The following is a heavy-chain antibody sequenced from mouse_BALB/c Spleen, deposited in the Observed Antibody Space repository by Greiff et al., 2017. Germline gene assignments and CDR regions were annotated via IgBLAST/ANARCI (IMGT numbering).Heavy chain of an antibody. J-gene: IGHJ3*01. D-gene: IGHD1-1*01. CDR1: GYTFTDYA. V-gene: IGHV1S137*01. CDR2: ISTYYGDA. CDR3: ATGSRIWFAY. Sequence: QVQLQQSGAELVRPGVSVKISCKGSGYTFTDYAMHWVKQSHAKSLEWIGVISTYYGDASYNQKFKGKATMTVDKSSSTAYMELARLTSEDSAIYYCATGSRIWFAYWGQGTLVTVSA.